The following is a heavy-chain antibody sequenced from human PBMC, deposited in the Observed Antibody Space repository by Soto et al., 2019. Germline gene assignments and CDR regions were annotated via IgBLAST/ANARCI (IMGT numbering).Heavy chain of an antibody. D-gene: IGHD3-9*01. J-gene: IGHJ4*02. CDR1: GDSLSSGGHY. V-gene: IGHV4-31*03. CDR2: IYDSVNT. CDR3: ARVDHRGYFAILTDY. Sequence: LSLTFTVSGDSLSSGGHYWSWIRQHPGKGLEWIGHIYDSVNTYYSPSLRSRVTISADMSKNQFSLNLRSVTAADTAVYYCARVDHRGYFAILTDYWGQGTLVTVSS.